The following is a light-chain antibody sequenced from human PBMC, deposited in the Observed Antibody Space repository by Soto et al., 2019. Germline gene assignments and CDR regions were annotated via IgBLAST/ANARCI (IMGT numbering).Light chain of an antibody. V-gene: IGKV3-15*01. CDR2: GES. CDR3: QQYNTWLWT. CDR1: QSINAH. Sequence: EVVMTQSPATLSVSPGERVTLSCRASQSINAHLAWYQQKPGQAPRILIHGESNRATGIPASFSGSGFGTQFILTISRLQYEDFAIYYCQQYNTWLWTFGQGTKVEI. J-gene: IGKJ1*01.